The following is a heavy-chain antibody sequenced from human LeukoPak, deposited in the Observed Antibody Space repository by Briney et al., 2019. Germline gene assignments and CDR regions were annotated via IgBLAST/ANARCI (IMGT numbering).Heavy chain of an antibody. Sequence: PSETLSLTCTVSVGSISSYYWNWIRQPPGKGLEWIGYIYYSGSTNYNPSLKSRVTISVGTSKNQFSLKLSSVTAADTAVYYCARGGWYPESFQHWGQGALVTVSS. J-gene: IGHJ1*01. D-gene: IGHD6-19*01. CDR1: VGSISSYY. V-gene: IGHV4-59*01. CDR3: ARGGWYPESFQH. CDR2: IYYSGST.